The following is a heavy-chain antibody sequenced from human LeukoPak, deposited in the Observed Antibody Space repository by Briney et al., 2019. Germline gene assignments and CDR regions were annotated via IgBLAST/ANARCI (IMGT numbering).Heavy chain of an antibody. CDR3: AKDRHYYDSGGYYGYFDY. V-gene: IGHV3-30*18. CDR1: GFTFSTYA. Sequence: GGSLRLSCAASGFTFSTYAMHCVRQAPGKGLEWVAIISYDGNNKYYADSVKGRFTISRDNSKNTLYLQMNSLRAEDTAVYYCAKDRHYYDSGGYYGYFDYWGQGTLVTVSS. J-gene: IGHJ4*02. D-gene: IGHD3-22*01. CDR2: ISYDGNNK.